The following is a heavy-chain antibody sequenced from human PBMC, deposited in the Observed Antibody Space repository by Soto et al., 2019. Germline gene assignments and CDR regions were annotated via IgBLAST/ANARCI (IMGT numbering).Heavy chain of an antibody. CDR2: IDPSDSYT. CDR3: ARLNYYDSSGYTPSVDY. J-gene: IGHJ4*02. CDR1: GYSFTSYW. V-gene: IGHV5-10-1*01. Sequence: PGESLKISCKGSGYSFTSYWISWVRQMPGKGLEWMGRIDPSDSYTNYSPSFQGHVTISADKSISTAYLQWSSLKASDTAMYYCARLNYYDSSGYTPSVDYWGQGTLVTVSS. D-gene: IGHD3-22*01.